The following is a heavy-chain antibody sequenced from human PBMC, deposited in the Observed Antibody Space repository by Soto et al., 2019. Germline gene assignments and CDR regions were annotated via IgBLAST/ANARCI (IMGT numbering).Heavy chain of an antibody. V-gene: IGHV3-30-3*02. Sequence: GGSLILSCAASGFTFSSYAMHWVRQAPGKGLEWVAVISYDGSNKYYADSVKGRFTISRDNSKNTLYLQMNSLRAEDTAVYYCAKFIDYDSSGYPYYGMDVWGQGTTVTVSS. J-gene: IGHJ6*02. CDR2: ISYDGSNK. CDR1: GFTFSSYA. CDR3: AKFIDYDSSGYPYYGMDV. D-gene: IGHD3-22*01.